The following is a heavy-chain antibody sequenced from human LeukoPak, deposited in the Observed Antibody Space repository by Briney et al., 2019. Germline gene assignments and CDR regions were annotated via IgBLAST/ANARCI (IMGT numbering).Heavy chain of an antibody. V-gene: IGHV4-59*01. CDR1: GGSISSYY. Sequence: SETLSLTCTVSGGSISSYYWSWIRQPPGKGLEWIGYIYYSGSTNYNPSLKSRVTISVDTSKNQFSLKLGSVTAADTAVYYCARGSFWSGYYLYFDYWGQGTLVTVSS. CDR3: ARGSFWSGYYLYFDY. CDR2: IYYSGST. J-gene: IGHJ4*02. D-gene: IGHD3-3*01.